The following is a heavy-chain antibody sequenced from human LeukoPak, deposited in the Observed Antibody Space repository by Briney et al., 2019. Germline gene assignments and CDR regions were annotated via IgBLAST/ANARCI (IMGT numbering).Heavy chain of an antibody. Sequence: PSETLSLTCAVSGGSISSGGYSWSWIRQPPGKGLEWIGYIYYSGSTYYNPSLKSRVTISVDTSKNQFSLKLSSVTAADTAVYYCARHYLWGGYRYWDNWGQGTLVTVSS. CDR1: GGSISSGGYS. D-gene: IGHD3-16*02. CDR2: IYYSGST. V-gene: IGHV4-30-4*07. J-gene: IGHJ4*02. CDR3: ARHYLWGGYRYWDN.